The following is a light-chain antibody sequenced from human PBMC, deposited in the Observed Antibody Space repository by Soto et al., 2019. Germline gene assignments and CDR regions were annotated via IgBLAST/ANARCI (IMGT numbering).Light chain of an antibody. V-gene: IGKV1-9*01. CDR3: HQVYTYPRT. CDR1: QGVRSY. Sequence: IQLTQSPSSLSASVGDRVTITCRASQGVRSYLAWFQQRPGKAPKLLIFGASTLQNGVPARFSGGGFGTEFTLTITSLQPEYFATYYCHQVYTYPRTFGQGTKVEIK. J-gene: IGKJ1*01. CDR2: GAS.